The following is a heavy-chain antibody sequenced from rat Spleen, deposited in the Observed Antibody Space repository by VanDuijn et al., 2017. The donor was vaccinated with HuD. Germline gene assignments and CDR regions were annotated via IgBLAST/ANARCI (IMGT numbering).Heavy chain of an antibody. D-gene: IGHD1-9*01. Sequence: EVQLVESGGGLVQPGRSLKLSCAASGFTFSDYYMAWIRQAPGKGLEWIASISNTGGTTNYPDSVKGRFTISRDNAKTTLYLQMNSLRSEDTATYYCTRRIYYGYNAFVYWGQGTLVTVSS. CDR2: ISNTGGTT. CDR3: TRRIYYGYNAFVY. J-gene: IGHJ3*01. CDR1: GFTFSDYY. V-gene: IGHV5-31*01.